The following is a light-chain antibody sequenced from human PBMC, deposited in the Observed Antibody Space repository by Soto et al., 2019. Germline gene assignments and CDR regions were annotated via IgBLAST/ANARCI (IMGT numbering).Light chain of an antibody. CDR2: DAS. CDR3: QQRSNWLWT. CDR1: KSVSSY. Sequence: IVLTQSPATLSLSPGERATLSCRASKSVSSYLAWYQQKPGQAPRLLIYDASNRATGIPARFSGSGSGTDFSLTISSLESEDFAVYYCQQRSNWLWTFGQGTKVDIK. V-gene: IGKV3-11*01. J-gene: IGKJ1*01.